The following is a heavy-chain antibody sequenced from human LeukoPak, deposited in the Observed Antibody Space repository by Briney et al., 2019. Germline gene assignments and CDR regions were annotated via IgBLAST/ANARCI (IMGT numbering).Heavy chain of an antibody. CDR1: GFTFSSYW. CDR3: ARVGGPGWYGY. CDR2: INIDGSNT. Sequence: GGSLRLSCAASGFTFSSYWMHWVRQVPGKGLVWVSRINIDGSNTTYADSVKGRFTISRDNAKNTLYLQRNSLRAEDTALYYCARVGGPGWYGYWGQGTLVTVSS. J-gene: IGHJ1*01. D-gene: IGHD6-19*01. V-gene: IGHV3-74*03.